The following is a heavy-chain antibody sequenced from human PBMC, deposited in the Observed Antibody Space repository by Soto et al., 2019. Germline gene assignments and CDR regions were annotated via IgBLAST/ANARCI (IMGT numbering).Heavy chain of an antibody. CDR3: ARDWGPIVLMVYAPDAFDI. CDR2: ISAYNGNT. Sequence: ASVKVSCKASGYTFTSYGISWVRQAPGQGLEWMGWISAYNGNTNYAQKLQGRVAMTTDTSTSTAYMELRSLRSDDTAVYYCARDWGPIVLMVYAPDAFDIWGQGTMVTVSS. CDR1: GYTFTSYG. V-gene: IGHV1-18*01. J-gene: IGHJ3*02. D-gene: IGHD2-8*01.